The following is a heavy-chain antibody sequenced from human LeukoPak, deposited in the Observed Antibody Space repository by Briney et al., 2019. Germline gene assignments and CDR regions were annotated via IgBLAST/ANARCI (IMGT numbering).Heavy chain of an antibody. Sequence: GGSLRLSCAASGFTFSSYAMSWVRQAPGKGLEWVSAISGSGGSTYYADSVRGRFTISRDNSKNTLYLQMNSLRAEDTAVYYCAKIHVGEGDGLDYWGQGTLVTVSS. V-gene: IGHV3-23*01. CDR3: AKIHVGEGDGLDY. D-gene: IGHD2-21*01. CDR2: ISGSGGST. CDR1: GFTFSSYA. J-gene: IGHJ4*02.